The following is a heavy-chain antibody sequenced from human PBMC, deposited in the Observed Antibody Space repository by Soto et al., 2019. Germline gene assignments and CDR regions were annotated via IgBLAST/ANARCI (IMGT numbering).Heavy chain of an antibody. V-gene: IGHV4-59*08. CDR1: GGSIGTYY. CDR2: IYYRGNT. CDR3: ARHPGYYDILTGYTTYYFDY. J-gene: IGHJ4*02. D-gene: IGHD3-9*01. Sequence: QVQLQESGPGLVKPSETLSLTCTVSGGSIGTYYWSWIRQPPGKGLEWIGYIYYRGNTDYNPSLKSRGTISRGTPKNQLSLKLSSVTAADTAVYYCARHPGYYDILTGYTTYYFDYWGQGILVTVSS.